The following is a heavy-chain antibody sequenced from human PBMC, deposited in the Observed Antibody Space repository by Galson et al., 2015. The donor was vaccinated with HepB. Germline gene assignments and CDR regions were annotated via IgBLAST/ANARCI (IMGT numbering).Heavy chain of an antibody. CDR2: MNHSGST. V-gene: IGHV4-34*01. J-gene: IGHJ6*03. CDR1: GGSFSGYY. CDR3: ARGLVVPATITSYYMGV. D-gene: IGHD2-2*02. Sequence: SETLSLTCAVYGGSFSGYYWSWIRQPPGKGLEWIGEMNHSGSTNYNPSLKSRVTISIDTSKNQFSLKLSSVTAADTAVYYCARGLVVPATITSYYMGVWGEGTTVTVSS.